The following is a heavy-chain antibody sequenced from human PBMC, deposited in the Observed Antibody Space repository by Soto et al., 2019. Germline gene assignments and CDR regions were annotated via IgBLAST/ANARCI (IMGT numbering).Heavy chain of an antibody. CDR2: INHSGST. CDR3: ARVAAAGTRMSRWFDP. CDR1: GGSFSGYY. D-gene: IGHD6-13*01. J-gene: IGHJ5*02. V-gene: IGHV4-34*01. Sequence: SETLSLTCAVYGGSFSGYYWSWIRQPPGKGLEWIGEINHSGSTNYNPSLKSRVTISVDTSKNQFSLKLSSVTAADTAVYYCARVAAAGTRMSRWFDPWRQGTLVTVSS.